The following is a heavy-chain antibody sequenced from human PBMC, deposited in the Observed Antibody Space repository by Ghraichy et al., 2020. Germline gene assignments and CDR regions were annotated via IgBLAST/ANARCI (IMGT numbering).Heavy chain of an antibody. V-gene: IGHV4-39*01. CDR1: GGFISGSSYY. Sequence: SQTLSLTCTVSGGFISGSSYYWGWIRQPPGKGLEWIGSIYSSGSTFYNSSLTSRVTISLDTSKNQFSLKLRSVTATDTAVYYCARLGLTTVVTPIIDYCGQGTPVTVPS. J-gene: IGHJ4*02. CDR2: IYSSGST. D-gene: IGHD4-11*01. CDR3: ARLGLTTVVTPIIDY.